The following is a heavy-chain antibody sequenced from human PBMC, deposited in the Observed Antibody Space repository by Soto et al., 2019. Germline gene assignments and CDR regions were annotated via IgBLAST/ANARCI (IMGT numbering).Heavy chain of an antibody. J-gene: IGHJ3*02. CDR1: GYNFINSW. CDR2: ICPGDSDI. D-gene: IGHD2-21*02. CDR3: ARPGSAVVTDIRGHDTFDI. V-gene: IGHV5-51*01. Sequence: GPSLKISCKGSGYNFINSWFGSVRQMPGKGLEWVGIICPGDSDIRYSPSFQGRVTISADKSISTVSLQWSSLKASDTAIYYCARPGSAVVTDIRGHDTFDIWGRGTMVTVSS.